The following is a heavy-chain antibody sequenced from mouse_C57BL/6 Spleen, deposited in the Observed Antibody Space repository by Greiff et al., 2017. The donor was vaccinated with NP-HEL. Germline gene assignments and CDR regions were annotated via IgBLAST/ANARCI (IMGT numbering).Heavy chain of an antibody. Sequence: EVKVVESGGGLVKPGGSLKLSCAASGFTFSSYTMSWVRQTPEKRLEWVATISGGGGNTYYPDSVKGRFTISRDNAKNTLYLQMSSLRSEDTALYYCARDIYYDYDDAMDYWGQGTSVTVSS. CDR1: GFTFSSYT. CDR2: ISGGGGNT. J-gene: IGHJ4*01. V-gene: IGHV5-9*01. D-gene: IGHD2-4*01. CDR3: ARDIYYDYDDAMDY.